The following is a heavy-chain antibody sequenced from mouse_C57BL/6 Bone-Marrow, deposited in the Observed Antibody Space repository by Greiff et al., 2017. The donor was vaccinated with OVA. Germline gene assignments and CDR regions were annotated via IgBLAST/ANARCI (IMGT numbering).Heavy chain of an antibody. D-gene: IGHD2-5*01. V-gene: IGHV2-6-1*01. CDR3: ARHASYYSNCGFAY. CDR2: IWSDGST. CDR1: GFSLTSYG. Sequence: VQLQESGPGLVAPSQSLSITCTVSGFSLTSYGVHWVRQPPGKGLEWLVVIWSDGSTTYNSALKSRRSISKDNSKSQVFLKMNSLQTDDTAMYYCARHASYYSNCGFAYWGQGTLVTVSA. J-gene: IGHJ3*01.